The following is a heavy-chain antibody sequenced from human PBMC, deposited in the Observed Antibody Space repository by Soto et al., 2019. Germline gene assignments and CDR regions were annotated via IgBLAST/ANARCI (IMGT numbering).Heavy chain of an antibody. V-gene: IGHV4-31*03. CDR3: ARFIWSTNNWFGP. Sequence: SETLSLTCTVSGGSISSGGYYWSWIRQHPGKGLEWIGYIYYSGSTYYNPSLKSRVTISVDTSKNQFSLKLSSVTAADTAVYYCARFIWSTNNWFGPWGQGTLATVPS. CDR1: GGSISSGGYY. CDR2: IYYSGST. D-gene: IGHD3-10*01. J-gene: IGHJ5*02.